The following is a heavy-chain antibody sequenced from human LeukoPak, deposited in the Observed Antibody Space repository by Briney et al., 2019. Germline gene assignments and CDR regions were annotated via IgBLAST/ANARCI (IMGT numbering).Heavy chain of an antibody. CDR2: VSTGGDGT. Sequence: GGSLRLSCAASGFTFSNAWMNWVRQAPGKGLEWVSAVSTGGDGTTYADSVKGRFTISRDNSKNTLYLQMNSLRAEDTAVYYCAKAIPYWYFNLWGRGALVTVSS. CDR3: AKAIPYWYFNL. V-gene: IGHV3-23*01. J-gene: IGHJ2*01. CDR1: GFTFSNAW.